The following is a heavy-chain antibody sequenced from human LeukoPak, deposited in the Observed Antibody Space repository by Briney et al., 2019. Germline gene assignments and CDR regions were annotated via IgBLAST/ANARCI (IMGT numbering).Heavy chain of an antibody. V-gene: IGHV3-7*03. CDR3: AKGTATVTPPGY. D-gene: IGHD4-17*01. Sequence: GGSLRLSCAASGFTFSSYWMNWARQAPGKGLEWVASINHNGNVNYYVDSVKGRFTISRDNSTNTLHLQMNSLRAEDTAVYYCAKGTATVTPPGYWGQGTLVTVSS. CDR1: GFTFSSYW. CDR2: INHNGNVN. J-gene: IGHJ4*02.